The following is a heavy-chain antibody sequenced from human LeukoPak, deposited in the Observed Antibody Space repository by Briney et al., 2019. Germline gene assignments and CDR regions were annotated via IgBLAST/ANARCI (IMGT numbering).Heavy chain of an antibody. D-gene: IGHD3-22*01. CDR3: ARDVGYYDSSGYYHYFDY. J-gene: IGHJ4*02. V-gene: IGHV4-30-4*08. CDR2: IYYTGST. Sequence: PSETLSLTCTVSGDSISSSNYYWSWIRQPPGKGLEWIGYIYYTGSTYYNPSLKRRVIISLDTSKNQFSLNVNSVTAADTAVYYYARDVGYYDSSGYYHYFDYWGQGTLVTVSS. CDR1: GDSISSSNYY.